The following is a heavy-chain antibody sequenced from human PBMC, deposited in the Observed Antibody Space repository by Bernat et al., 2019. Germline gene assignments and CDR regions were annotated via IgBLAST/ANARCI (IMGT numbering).Heavy chain of an antibody. Sequence: QVQLQQSGPGLVKPSQTLSLTCAISGDSVSSNSAAWNWIRQSPSRGLEWLGRTYYRSKWYNDYAVSVKSRITINPDTSKNQFSLQLNSVTPEDTAVYYCARDFSGVPHCSSTSCYLVRCDDYYYYGMDVWGQGTTVTVSS. V-gene: IGHV6-1*01. J-gene: IGHJ6*02. CDR3: ARDFSGVPHCSSTSCYLVRCDDYYYYGMDV. CDR1: GDSVSSNSAA. D-gene: IGHD2-2*01. CDR2: TYYRSKWYN.